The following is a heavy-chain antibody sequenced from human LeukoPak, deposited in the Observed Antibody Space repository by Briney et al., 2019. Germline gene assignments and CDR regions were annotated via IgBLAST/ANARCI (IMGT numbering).Heavy chain of an antibody. CDR2: ISSGSSYI. J-gene: IGHJ4*02. D-gene: IGHD3-22*01. CDR1: GFTFSSYN. V-gene: IGHV3-21*01. CDR3: ARGLRNYYDSSGYYLDY. Sequence: GGSLRLSCAASGFTFSSYNMNWVRQAPGKGLEWVSFISSGSSYIKYADSVKGRFTISRDNAKNSLFLQMNSLRAEDTAVYYCARGLRNYYDSSGYYLDYWGQGTLVTVSS.